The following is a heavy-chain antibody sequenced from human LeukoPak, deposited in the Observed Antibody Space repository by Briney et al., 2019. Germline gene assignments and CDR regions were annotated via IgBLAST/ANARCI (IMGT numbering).Heavy chain of an antibody. CDR3: ARAPYLSSGS. CDR2: INHSGST. CDR1: GGSFRDYY. J-gene: IGHJ3*01. V-gene: IGHV4-34*01. Sequence: SETLSLTCAVYGGSFRDYYWSWIRQPPGKGLEWIGEINHSGSTNYNPSLKSRVTVSLDTSKNQFSLKLSSVTAADTAVYYCARAPYLSSGSWGQGILVAVSS. D-gene: IGHD3-22*01.